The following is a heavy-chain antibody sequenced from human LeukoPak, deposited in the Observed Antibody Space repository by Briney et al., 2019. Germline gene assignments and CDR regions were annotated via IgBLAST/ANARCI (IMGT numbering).Heavy chain of an antibody. CDR2: IYYSGST. CDR1: GGSISSSSYY. CDR3: ARVFYDYVWGSYRWYYFDY. V-gene: IGHV4-39*07. J-gene: IGHJ4*02. D-gene: IGHD3-16*02. Sequence: SETLSLTCTVSGGSISSSSYYWGWIRQPPGKGLEWIGSIYYSGSTYYNPSLKSRVTISVDTSKNQFSLKLSSVTAADTAVYYCARVFYDYVWGSYRWYYFDYWGQGTLVTVSS.